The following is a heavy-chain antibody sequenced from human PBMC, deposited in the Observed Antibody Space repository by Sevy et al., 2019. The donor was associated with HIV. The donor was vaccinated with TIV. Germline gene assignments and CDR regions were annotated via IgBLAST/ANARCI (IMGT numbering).Heavy chain of an antibody. D-gene: IGHD3-9*01. V-gene: IGHV3-43*01. Sequence: GGSLRLSCAASGFTFGDYTMHWVRQTPGKGLEWVSLMSWDGARRDYADSVKGRFTISRETSKNSLFLQMNNLGTEDTALYYCARSLDLVTILDHWGQGTLVTVSS. J-gene: IGHJ4*02. CDR3: ARSLDLVTILDH. CDR2: MSWDGARR. CDR1: GFTFGDYT.